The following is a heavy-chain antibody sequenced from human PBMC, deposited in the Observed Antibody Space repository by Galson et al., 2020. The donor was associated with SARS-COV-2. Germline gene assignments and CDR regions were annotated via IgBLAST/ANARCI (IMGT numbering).Heavy chain of an antibody. CDR3: ASQLIDYFDY. Sequence: KKNYADSVKGRFTISRDNSKNTLYLQMNSLRAEDTAVYYCASQLIDYFDYWGQ. V-gene: IGHV3-30*01. D-gene: IGHD2-8*01. J-gene: IGHJ4*02. CDR2: KK.